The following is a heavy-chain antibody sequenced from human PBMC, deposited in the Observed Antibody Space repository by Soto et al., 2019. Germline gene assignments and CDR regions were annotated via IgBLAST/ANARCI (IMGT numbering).Heavy chain of an antibody. CDR3: ARDTNSLDP. CDR2: IFHTGDT. Sequence: SETLSLTCSVSSYSISSGFFWGWIRQPPGKGLEWIGCIFHTGDTYYNPSLKSRITLSVDTSKNQFSLKLTSLTAADTAVYYCARDTNSLDPWGQGTLVTVSS. J-gene: IGHJ5*02. V-gene: IGHV4-38-2*02. CDR1: SYSISSGFF.